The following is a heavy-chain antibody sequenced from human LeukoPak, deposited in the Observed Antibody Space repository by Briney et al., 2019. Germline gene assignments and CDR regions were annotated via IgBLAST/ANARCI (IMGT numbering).Heavy chain of an antibody. V-gene: IGHV3-21*01. CDR3: ARSPNYKGYFDY. J-gene: IGHJ4*02. CDR2: ISSSSSYI. CDR1: GFTFSSYE. Sequence: PGGSLRLSCAASGFTFSSYEMNWVRQAPGKGLEWVSSISSSSSYIYYVDSVKGRFTISRDNAKNSLYLQMNSLRAEDTAVYYCARSPNYKGYFDYWGQGTLVTVSS. D-gene: IGHD3-10*01.